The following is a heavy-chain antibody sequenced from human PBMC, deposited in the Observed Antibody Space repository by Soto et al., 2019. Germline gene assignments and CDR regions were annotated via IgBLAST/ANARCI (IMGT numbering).Heavy chain of an antibody. V-gene: IGHV3-15*07. CDR2: IRGTTNGGTT. J-gene: IGHJ4*02. D-gene: IGHD3-10*01. CDR1: GLTFRDAW. CDR3: TTDLKWSGGDY. Sequence: EVHLVESGGGLVKPGGSLRLSCVVSGLTFRDAWVNWVRQAPGEGLEWVGHIRGTTNGGTTDYAAPVKGRFTISRDDSKNTVYLQSNSLKVEDTAIYHCTTDLKWSGGDYWGQGTLVSVSS.